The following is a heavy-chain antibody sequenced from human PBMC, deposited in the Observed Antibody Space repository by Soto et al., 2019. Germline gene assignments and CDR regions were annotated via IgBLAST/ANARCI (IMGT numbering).Heavy chain of an antibody. V-gene: IGHV3-33*01. CDR1: GFTFSSYG. CDR2: IWYDGSNK. CDR3: ARDPGIAAAGNYFDY. D-gene: IGHD6-13*01. J-gene: IGHJ4*02. Sequence: GGSLRLSCAASGFTFSSYGMHWVRQAPGKGLEWVAVIWYDGSNKYYADSVKGRFTISRDNSMNTLYLQMNSLRAEDTAVYYCARDPGIAAAGNYFDYWGQGTLVTVSS.